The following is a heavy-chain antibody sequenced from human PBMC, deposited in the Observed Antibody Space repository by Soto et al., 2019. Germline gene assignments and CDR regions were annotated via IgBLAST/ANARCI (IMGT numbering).Heavy chain of an antibody. J-gene: IGHJ3*02. Sequence: ASVKVSCKVSGYTLTELSMHWVRQAPGKGLEWMGGFDPEDGETIYAQKFQGRVTMTEDTSTDTAYMELSSLRSEDTAVYYCATDRLNLKDFAAIDIWGQGTMVTVSS. CDR2: FDPEDGET. CDR1: GYTLTELS. V-gene: IGHV1-24*01. D-gene: IGHD3-16*01. CDR3: ATDRLNLKDFAAIDI.